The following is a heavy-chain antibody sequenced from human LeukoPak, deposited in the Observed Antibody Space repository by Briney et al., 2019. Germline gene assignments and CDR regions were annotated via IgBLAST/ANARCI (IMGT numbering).Heavy chain of an antibody. J-gene: IGHJ4*02. Sequence: PSETLSLTCAVSGGSISSGGYSWSWIRQPPGKGLEWIGYIYHSGSTYYNPSLKSRVTISVDRSKNQFSLKLSSVTAADTAVCYCARAQGRGYYDFWSGYSRGLSFDYWGQGTLVTVSS. D-gene: IGHD3-3*01. CDR1: GGSISSGGYS. CDR3: ARAQGRGYYDFWSGYSRGLSFDY. CDR2: IYHSGST. V-gene: IGHV4-30-2*01.